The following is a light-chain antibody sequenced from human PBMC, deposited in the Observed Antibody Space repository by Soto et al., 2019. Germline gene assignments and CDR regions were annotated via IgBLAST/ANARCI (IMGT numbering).Light chain of an antibody. J-gene: IGKJ1*01. CDR1: QSLDNC. Sequence: DIQMTQSPSTLSASIGDRVTITCRASQSLDNCLAWYQQKPGTAPKLLIYDVSSLQSGVPSRFSGSGSETEFTLTITSLQPDDFATYYCQQYNSYSTFGPATFGQGTKVDI. CDR2: DVS. V-gene: IGKV1-5*01. CDR3: QQYNSYSTFGPAT.